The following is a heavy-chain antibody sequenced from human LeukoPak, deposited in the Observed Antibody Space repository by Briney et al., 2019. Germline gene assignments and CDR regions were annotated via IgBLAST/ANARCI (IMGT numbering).Heavy chain of an antibody. V-gene: IGHV4-59*01. Sequence: SETLSLTCTVSGGSISSYYWSWIRQPPGKGLEWIGYIYYSGSTNYNPSLKSRVTISVDTSKNQFSLKLSSVTAADTAVYYCASDAAIAAREYYYGMDVWGQGTTVTVSS. J-gene: IGHJ6*02. CDR3: ASDAAIAAREYYYGMDV. D-gene: IGHD6-6*01. CDR1: GGSISSYY. CDR2: IYYSGST.